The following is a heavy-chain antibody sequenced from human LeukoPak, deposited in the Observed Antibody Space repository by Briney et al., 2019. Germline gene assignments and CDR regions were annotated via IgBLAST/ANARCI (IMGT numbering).Heavy chain of an antibody. V-gene: IGHV1-69*13. CDR1: GGTFSSYA. D-gene: IGHD4-11*01. J-gene: IGHJ6*02. Sequence: GASVTVSCTASGGTFSSYAISWVRQAPGQGLEWMGGIIPIFGTANYAQKFQGRVTITADESTSTAYMELSSLRSEDTAVYYCAIFMTTVYYGMDVWGQGTTVTVSS. CDR2: IIPIFGTA. CDR3: AIFMTTVYYGMDV.